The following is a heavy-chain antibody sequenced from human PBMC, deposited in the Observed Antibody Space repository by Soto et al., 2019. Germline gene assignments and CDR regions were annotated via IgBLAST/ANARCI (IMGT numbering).Heavy chain of an antibody. V-gene: IGHV3-64D*08. CDR1: GFIFENFA. CDR3: VKDYGRNWNYVFDF. D-gene: IGHD1-7*01. J-gene: IGHJ4*02. CDR2: ISGNGGAT. Sequence: PGGSLRLSCSPSGFIFENFAMHWLRQAPGRGLEYDSSISGNGGATHHADSVRGRFTISRDNSKSILFLQMSSLRPEDTAFYYCVKDYGRNWNYVFDFWGQGTLVTVSS.